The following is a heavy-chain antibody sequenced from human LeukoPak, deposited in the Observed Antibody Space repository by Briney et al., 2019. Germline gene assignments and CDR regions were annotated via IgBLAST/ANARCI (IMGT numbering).Heavy chain of an antibody. V-gene: IGHV3-30*04. Sequence: GGSLRLSCAASGFTFSSYAMHWVRQAPGKGLEWVAVISYDGSNKYYADSVKGRFTISRDNSKNTLYLQMNSLRAEDTAVYYCASSGLEWPPLPFDIWGQGTLVTVSS. CDR2: ISYDGSNK. J-gene: IGHJ3*02. CDR3: ASSGLEWPPLPFDI. CDR1: GFTFSSYA. D-gene: IGHD3-10*01.